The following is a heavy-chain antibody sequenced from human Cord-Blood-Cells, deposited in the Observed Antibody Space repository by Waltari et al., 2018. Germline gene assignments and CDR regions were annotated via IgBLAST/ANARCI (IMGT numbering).Heavy chain of an antibody. D-gene: IGHD3-16*02. CDR3: ARGGRIGDAFEI. J-gene: IGHJ3*02. V-gene: IGHV1-69*09. CDR2: IIPILGIA. CDR1: GGTFSSYA. Sequence: QVQLVQSGAEVKKPGSSVKVSCKASGGTFSSYAISWVRQAPGQGLEWMGRIIPILGIANYAQKFQGRVTITADKSTSTAYMELSSLRSEDTAVYYCARGGRIGDAFEIWGQGTMVTVSS.